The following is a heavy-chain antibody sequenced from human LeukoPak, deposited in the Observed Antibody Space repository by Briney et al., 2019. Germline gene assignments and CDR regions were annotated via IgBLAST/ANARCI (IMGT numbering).Heavy chain of an antibody. CDR2: ISWNSGSI. J-gene: IGHJ5*02. CDR3: AKSVGQYSSTNNWFDP. D-gene: IGHD6-13*01. Sequence: GGSLRLSCAASGYTFDDYAMHWVRQAPGKGLEWVSGISWNSGSIGYADSVKGRFTISRDNAKNSLYLQMNSLRAEDTALYYCAKSVGQYSSTNNWFDPWGQGTLVTVSS. V-gene: IGHV3-9*01. CDR1: GYTFDDYA.